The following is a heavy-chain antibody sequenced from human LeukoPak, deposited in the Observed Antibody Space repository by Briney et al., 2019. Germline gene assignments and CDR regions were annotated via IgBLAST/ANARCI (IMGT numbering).Heavy chain of an antibody. CDR1: GYTFTGYY. CDR2: INPNSGGT. CDR3: ARAPRARGANFDY. D-gene: IGHD6-6*01. J-gene: IGHJ4*02. V-gene: IGHV1-2*02. Sequence: ASVKVSCKASGYTFTGYYMHWVRQAPGQGLEWMGWINPNSGGTNYAQKFQGRVTMTRDTSISTAYMELSRLRSDDTAVYYCARAPRARGANFDYWGQGTLVTVSS.